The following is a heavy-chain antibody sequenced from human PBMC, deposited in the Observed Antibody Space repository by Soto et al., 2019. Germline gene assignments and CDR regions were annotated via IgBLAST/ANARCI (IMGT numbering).Heavy chain of an antibody. CDR3: GTDQWGGAFDI. D-gene: IGHD3-10*01. V-gene: IGHV3-9*01. CDR1: GFTFEDSV. Sequence: PGGSLRLSCVVSGFTFEDSVMHWVRQVPGKGLEWVSGISWNSDVKGYADSVKGRFTISRDNAKNSLFLQMNSLRDEDTAVYYCGTDQWGGAFDIGGQGTMVTVSS. J-gene: IGHJ3*02. CDR2: ISWNSDVK.